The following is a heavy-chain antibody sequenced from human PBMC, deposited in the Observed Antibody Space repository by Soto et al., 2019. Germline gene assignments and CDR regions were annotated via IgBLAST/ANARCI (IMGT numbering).Heavy chain of an antibody. V-gene: IGHV4-31*03. CDR1: GGSIGSGGYY. J-gene: IGHJ4*02. CDR3: ARAEVTPPHDSGYSLYYFDY. CDR2: IYYSGST. Sequence: PSETLSLTCTVSGGSIGSGGYYWSWIRQHPGKGLEWIGYIYYSGSTYYNPSLKSRVTISVDTSKNQFSLKLSSVTAADTAVYYCARAEVTPPHDSGYSLYYFDYWGQGTLVTVSS. D-gene: IGHD3-22*01.